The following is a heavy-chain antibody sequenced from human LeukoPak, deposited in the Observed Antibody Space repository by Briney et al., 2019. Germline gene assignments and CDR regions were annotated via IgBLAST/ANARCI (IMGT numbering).Heavy chain of an antibody. CDR2: ISGIVGST. J-gene: IGHJ4*02. CDR1: GVTFSSYA. Sequence: VGSLRLSCAASGVTFSSYAMSWVRQAPGKGLEWVSAISGIVGSTYYAESVKGRFTISRDNSKNTLYMQMNSVRAEDTDVYYCASASDYWGQGTLVTVSS. V-gene: IGHV3-23*01. CDR3: ASASDY.